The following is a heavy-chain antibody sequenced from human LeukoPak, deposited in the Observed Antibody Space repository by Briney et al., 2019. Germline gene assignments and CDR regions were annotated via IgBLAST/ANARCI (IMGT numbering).Heavy chain of an antibody. CDR2: IYYSGST. CDR1: GGSISSSSYY. V-gene: IGHV4-39*07. J-gene: IGHJ4*02. CDR3: ARVALGGITIFGVVTTRHAFDY. D-gene: IGHD3-3*01. Sequence: SETLSLTCTVSGGSISSSSYYWGWIRQPPGKGLEWIGSIYYSGSTNYNPSLKSRVTISVDTSKNQFSLKLSSVTAADTAVYYCARVALGGITIFGVVTTRHAFDYWGQGTLVTVSS.